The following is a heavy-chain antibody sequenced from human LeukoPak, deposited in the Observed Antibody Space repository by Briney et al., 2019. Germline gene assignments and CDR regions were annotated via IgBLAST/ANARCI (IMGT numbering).Heavy chain of an antibody. Sequence: GGSLRLSCAASGFTFSSYAMHWVRQAPGKGLEWVAVISYDGSNKYYADSVMGRFTISRDNSKNTLYLQMNSLRAEDTAVYYCARDFQPGWGQGTLVTVSS. CDR3: ARDFQPG. J-gene: IGHJ4*02. V-gene: IGHV3-30-3*01. CDR1: GFTFSSYA. CDR2: ISYDGSNK.